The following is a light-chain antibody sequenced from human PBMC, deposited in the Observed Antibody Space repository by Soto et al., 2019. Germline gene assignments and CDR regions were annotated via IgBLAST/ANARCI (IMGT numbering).Light chain of an antibody. CDR2: DAT. J-gene: IGLJ1*01. V-gene: IGLV2-23*01. Sequence: QSVLTQPASVSGSPGQSITISCIGTSSDVGSYDLVSWYQQHPGEAPKLMIYDATKRPSGVSDRFSGSKSGNTASLPISGLQAEDEADYYCCSYANSRTYVIGTGTKLTVL. CDR3: CSYANSRTYV. CDR1: SSDVGSYDL.